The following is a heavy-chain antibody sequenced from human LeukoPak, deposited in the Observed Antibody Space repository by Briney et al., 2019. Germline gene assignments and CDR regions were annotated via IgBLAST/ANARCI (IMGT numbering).Heavy chain of an antibody. CDR3: ARAKDPLPSSLFASDC. J-gene: IGHJ4*02. D-gene: IGHD2-15*01. V-gene: IGHV3-7*03. CDR2: IKQDGSGK. CDR1: GFTFSSYW. Sequence: GGSLRLSCAAFGFTFSSYWMSWVRQAPGKGLEWVANIKQDGSGKYYVDSVKGRFTISRDNAKNSLYLQMNSLRAEDTAVYYCARAKDPLPSSLFASDCWGQGTLVTVSS.